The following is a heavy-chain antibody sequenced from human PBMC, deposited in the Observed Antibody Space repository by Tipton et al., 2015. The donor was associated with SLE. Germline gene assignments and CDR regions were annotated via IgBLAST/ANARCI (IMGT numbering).Heavy chain of an antibody. D-gene: IGHD3-22*01. V-gene: IGHV3-74*01. CDR3: GRGVYSEGSVGMDV. Sequence: SLRLSCAASGFTFSSHWMYWVRPAPGKGLVWVSRISRDGSNTYYADSVEGRFTISRDNAKNTLYLQMHSLRVDDTAVYYCGRGVYSEGSVGMDVWGQGTTVTVAS. CDR2: ISRDGSNT. J-gene: IGHJ6*02. CDR1: GFTFSSHW.